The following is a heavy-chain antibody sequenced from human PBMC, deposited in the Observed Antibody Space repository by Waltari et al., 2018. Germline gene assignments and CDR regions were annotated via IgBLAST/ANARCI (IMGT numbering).Heavy chain of an antibody. CDR1: GGSFSGYH. CDR2: INHSGRT. J-gene: IGHJ4*02. V-gene: IGHV4-34*01. D-gene: IGHD2-15*01. Sequence: VPLQLRGAGPLKPSATLSLHCAVSGGSFSGYHWSWLRQPPGKGREWIGEINHSGRTNYNPSLKSRVTISVDTSKNQFSLKLSSVTAADTAVYYCARRGGSCYYYWGQGTLVTVSS. CDR3: ARRGGSCYYY.